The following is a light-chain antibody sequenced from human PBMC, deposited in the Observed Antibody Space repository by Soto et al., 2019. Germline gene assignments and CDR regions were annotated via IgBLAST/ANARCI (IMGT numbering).Light chain of an antibody. V-gene: IGKV1-39*01. CDR1: QSISSY. CDR3: QQSYSTPPVT. J-gene: IGKJ1*01. CDR2: AAS. Sequence: DIQMTQSPSSLSASVGDRVTITCRASQSISSYLNWYQQKPEKAPKLLIYAASSLQSGVPSRFSGSGSGTDFTLTISSLQPEDFATYYCQQSYSTPPVTFGQGTKVDIK.